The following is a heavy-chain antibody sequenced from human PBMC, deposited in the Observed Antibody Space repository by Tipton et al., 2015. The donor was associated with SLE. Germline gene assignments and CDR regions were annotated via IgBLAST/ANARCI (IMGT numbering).Heavy chain of an antibody. V-gene: IGHV3-21*03. D-gene: IGHD2-15*01. Sequence: SLRLSCAASGFTFSNYEMNWVRQAPGKGLEWVSSITGSSGHINYIDSVKGRFTISRDNAKNSLYLQMNSLRAEDTAVYYCARVLYPGYWGQGTLVTVSS. CDR1: GFTFSNYE. CDR2: ITGSSGHI. CDR3: ARVLYPGY. J-gene: IGHJ4*02.